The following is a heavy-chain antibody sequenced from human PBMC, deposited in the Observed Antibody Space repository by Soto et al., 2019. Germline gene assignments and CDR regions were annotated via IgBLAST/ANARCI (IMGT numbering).Heavy chain of an antibody. Sequence: QITLKESGPTLVKSTQTLTLTCTFSGFSLTTRGVGVGWIRQPPRKALEWLALIYWDDDKRYIPSLKSRLTITKDTYKNQVGLMMTNMDPVDTAAYSWAHSLGEEWCDPWGQGTLVTVSS. CDR1: GFSLTTRGVG. CDR2: IYWDDDK. V-gene: IGHV2-5*02. D-gene: IGHD3-16*01. CDR3: AHSLGEEWCDP. J-gene: IGHJ5*02.